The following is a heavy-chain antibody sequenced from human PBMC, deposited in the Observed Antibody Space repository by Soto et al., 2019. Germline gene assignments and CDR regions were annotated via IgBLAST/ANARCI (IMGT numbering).Heavy chain of an antibody. CDR2: FYPGDSDT. CDR1: GYSLASYW. J-gene: IGHJ6*02. Sequence: GESLQISCQGYGYSLASYWNGWVRQIPGKDLEWMGNFYPGDSDTGYSPSFQGQVTITADKSLRTACLQCTSLKASDTALYYCARTRSFTLGFYYDGMDVCGQGSTVTVSS. CDR3: ARTRSFTLGFYYDGMDV. V-gene: IGHV5-51*01. D-gene: IGHD6-6*01.